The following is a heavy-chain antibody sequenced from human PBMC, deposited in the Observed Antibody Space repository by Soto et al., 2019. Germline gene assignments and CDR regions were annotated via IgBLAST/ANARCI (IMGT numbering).Heavy chain of an antibody. V-gene: IGHV4-34*01. CDR3: ARGLSNFLRIAARPGLGY. CDR1: GGSFSGYY. J-gene: IGHJ4*02. CDR2: INHSGST. Sequence: SETLSLTCAVYGGSFSGYYWSWIRQPPGKGLEWIGEINHSGSTNYNPSLKSRVTISVDTSKNQFSLKLSSVTAADTAVYYCARGLSNFLRIAARPGLGYWGQGTLVTVSS. D-gene: IGHD6-6*01.